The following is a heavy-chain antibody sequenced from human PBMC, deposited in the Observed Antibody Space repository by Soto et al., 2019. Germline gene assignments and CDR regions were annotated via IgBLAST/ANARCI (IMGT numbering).Heavy chain of an antibody. CDR1: AYTFTRYG. Sequence: QVQLGQSGAEVKKPGASVKVSCKASAYTFTRYGIRWVRPAPGHGLERMGWISAYNGNTNYAQKLQGRVTMTTDTSTSTAYMELRSLRYDATAVYYCPRPKCYPWCQGTLVTVSS. CDR2: ISAYNGNT. V-gene: IGHV1-18*01. J-gene: IGHJ5*02. CDR3: PRPKCYP.